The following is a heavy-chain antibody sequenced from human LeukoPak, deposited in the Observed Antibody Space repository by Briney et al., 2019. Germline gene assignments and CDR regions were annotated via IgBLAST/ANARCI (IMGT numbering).Heavy chain of an antibody. D-gene: IGHD4-17*01. CDR2: MSYDETTA. CDR1: GFTLSSYY. V-gene: IGHV3-30*14. Sequence: GGSLRLSCAGSGFTLSSYYMNWVRQAPEKGLEWVAVMSYDETTANYAGSVQGRFTVSRDNSKNTLFLQINSLRAEDTAMYFCSIGGGASFYGDHFDYWSQGTLVTVSS. CDR3: SIGGGASFYGDHFDY. J-gene: IGHJ4*02.